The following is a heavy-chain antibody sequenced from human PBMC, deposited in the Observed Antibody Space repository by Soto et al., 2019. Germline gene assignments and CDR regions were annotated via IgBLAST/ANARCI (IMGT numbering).Heavy chain of an antibody. J-gene: IGHJ3*02. CDR1: PFTFSSYW. D-gene: IGHD6-13*01. Sequence: WRSLRLPCSPSPFTFSSYWMHWVRQAQGEGLVWVSRMNSDGSSTSYADSVKVRCTISRDNAKNTLSLQMNSLRAEDTAVYSCARDGGYSTSWNHDAFDIWGQGTMV. V-gene: IGHV3-74*01. CDR2: MNSDGSST. CDR3: ARDGGYSTSWNHDAFDI.